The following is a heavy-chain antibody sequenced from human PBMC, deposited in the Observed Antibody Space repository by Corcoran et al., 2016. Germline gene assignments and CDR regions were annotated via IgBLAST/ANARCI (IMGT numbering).Heavy chain of an antibody. Sequence: QVQLVQSGAAVKKPGSSLKVSCKASGGTFSSYAISWVRQAPGQGLEWMGGIIPIFGTANYAQKFQGRVTITADKSTSTAYMELSSLRAEDTAVYYCARDPTAGPGGYFDYWGQGTLVTVSS. J-gene: IGHJ4*02. D-gene: IGHD2-21*02. CDR2: IIPIFGTA. V-gene: IGHV1-69*06. CDR3: ARDPTAGPGGYFDY. CDR1: GGTFSSYA.